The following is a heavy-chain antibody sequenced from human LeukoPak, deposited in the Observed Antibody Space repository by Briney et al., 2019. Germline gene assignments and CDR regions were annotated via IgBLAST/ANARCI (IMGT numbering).Heavy chain of an antibody. D-gene: IGHD1-1*01. Sequence: PGGSLRLSCAASGFTFSSYSMNWVRQAPGKGLEWVSSISSSSSYTYYADSVKGRFTISRDNATNSLYLQMNSLRAEDTAVYYCARDGTGFYFDYWGQGTLVTVSS. CDR3: ARDGTGFYFDY. CDR2: ISSSSSYT. V-gene: IGHV3-21*01. CDR1: GFTFSSYS. J-gene: IGHJ4*02.